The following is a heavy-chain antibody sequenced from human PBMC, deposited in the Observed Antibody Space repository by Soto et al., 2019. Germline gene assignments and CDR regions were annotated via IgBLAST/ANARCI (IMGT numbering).Heavy chain of an antibody. CDR2: IDYTGGTT. D-gene: IGHD6-19*01. CDR1: GFTFSILA. V-gene: IGHV3-23*01. J-gene: IGHJ4*02. Sequence: GGSLRLSCAASGFTFSILAMGWVRQSPGKGLEWVSVIDYTGGTTYYTDSVKGRFIISRDNSKKILYLQMNSLRTEDTAIYYCAKDATRTSGWYYFDYWGRGALVTVSS. CDR3: AKDATRTSGWYYFDY.